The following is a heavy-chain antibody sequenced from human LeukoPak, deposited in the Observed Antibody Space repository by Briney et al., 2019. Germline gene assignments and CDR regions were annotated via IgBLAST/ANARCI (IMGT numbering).Heavy chain of an antibody. CDR3: ARIPLYYDSSGYYYGFDY. J-gene: IGHJ4*02. Sequence: SGPALVKPTQTLTLTCTFSGFSLSTSGMCVSWIRQPPGKALEWLALIDWDDDKYYSTSLKTRLTISKDTSKNQVVLTMTNMDPVDTATYYCARIPLYYDSSGYYYGFDYWDQGTLVTVSS. D-gene: IGHD3-22*01. V-gene: IGHV2-70*01. CDR2: IDWDDDK. CDR1: GFSLSTSGMC.